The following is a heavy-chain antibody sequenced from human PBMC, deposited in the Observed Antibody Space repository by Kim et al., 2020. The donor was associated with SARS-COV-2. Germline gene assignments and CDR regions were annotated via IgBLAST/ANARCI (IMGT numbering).Heavy chain of an antibody. CDR1: GGTLSSYT. J-gene: IGHJ4*02. V-gene: IGHV1-69*02. CDR2: IIPILDRA. CDR3: ASAAYSYDSSSYHFFEQ. D-gene: IGHD3-22*01. Sequence: SVKVSCKASGGTLSSYTISWVRQAPGQGLEWMGRIIPILDRATYTQNFRGRLTITADRSTSTAYMELSGLRFEDTVVYYCASAAYSYDSSSYHFFEQWGQGTLVTVSS.